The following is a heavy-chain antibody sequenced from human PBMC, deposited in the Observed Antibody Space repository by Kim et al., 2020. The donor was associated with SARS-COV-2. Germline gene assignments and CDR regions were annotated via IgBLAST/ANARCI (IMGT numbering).Heavy chain of an antibody. J-gene: IGHJ4*02. D-gene: IGHD4-17*01. CDR2: IKSKTDGGTT. V-gene: IGHV3-15*01. CDR1: GFTFSNAW. CDR3: TTDPPRGDYLYYFDY. Sequence: GGSLRLSCAASGFTFSNAWMSWVRQAPGKGLEWVGRIKSKTDGGTTDYAAPVKGRFTISRDDSKNTLYLQMNSLKTEDTAVYYCTTDPPRGDYLYYFDYWGQGTLVTVSS.